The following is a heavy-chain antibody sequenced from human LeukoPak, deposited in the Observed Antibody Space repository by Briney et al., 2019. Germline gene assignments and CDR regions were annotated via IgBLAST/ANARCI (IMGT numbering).Heavy chain of an antibody. V-gene: IGHV3-30*14. Sequence: PGGSLRLSCAASGFTFSSYAMHWVRQAPGKGLEWVAVISYDGSNKYYADSVKGRFTISRDNSKNTLYVQMSSLRAEDTAVYYCVKPGYKSSWFDYWGQGALVTVSS. CDR2: ISYDGSNK. CDR1: GFTFSSYA. D-gene: IGHD6-13*01. J-gene: IGHJ4*02. CDR3: VKPGYKSSWFDY.